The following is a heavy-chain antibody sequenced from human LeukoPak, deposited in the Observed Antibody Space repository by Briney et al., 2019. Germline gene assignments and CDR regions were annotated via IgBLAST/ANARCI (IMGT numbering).Heavy chain of an antibody. CDR2: IIPIFGIA. CDR1: GGTFSSYA. D-gene: IGHD1-26*01. J-gene: IGHJ6*02. Sequence: SVTVSCKASGGTFSSYAISWVRQAPGQGLEWMGRIIPIFGIANYAQKFQGRVTITADKSTSTAYMELSSLRSEDTAVYYCARDQSGSSYYYHGMDVWGQGTTVTVSS. V-gene: IGHV1-69*04. CDR3: ARDQSGSSYYYHGMDV.